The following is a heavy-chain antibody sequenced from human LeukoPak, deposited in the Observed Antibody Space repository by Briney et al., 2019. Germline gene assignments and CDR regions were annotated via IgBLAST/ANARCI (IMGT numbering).Heavy chain of an antibody. Sequence: SETLSLTCAVYGGSFSGYYWSWIRQPPGKGLEWIGEINHSGSTNYNPSLKSRVTTSVDTSKNQFSLKLSSVTAADTAVYYCARVRYCSGGSCYYYYGMDVWGQGTTVTVSS. CDR2: INHSGST. D-gene: IGHD2-15*01. V-gene: IGHV4-34*01. CDR3: ARVRYCSGGSCYYYYGMDV. CDR1: GGSFSGYY. J-gene: IGHJ6*02.